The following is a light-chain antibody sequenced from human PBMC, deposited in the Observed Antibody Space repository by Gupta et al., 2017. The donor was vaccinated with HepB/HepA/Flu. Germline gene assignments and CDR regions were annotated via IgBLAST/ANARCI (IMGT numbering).Light chain of an antibody. CDR1: RSDVGSYNL. Sequence: QSVLTHPASVSGASGQSITLSCTGTRSDVGSYNLVSWYQQHPGKAPKLLIYEVNKWASGVSHRFSGSKSGNMASLTISGLQAEDEADYYCCSYASTSVVFGGGTTLTVL. CDR3: CSYASTSVV. CDR2: EVN. J-gene: IGLJ2*01. V-gene: IGLV2-23*02.